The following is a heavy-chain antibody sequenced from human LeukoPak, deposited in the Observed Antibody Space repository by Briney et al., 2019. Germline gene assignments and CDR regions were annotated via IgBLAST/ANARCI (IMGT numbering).Heavy chain of an antibody. CDR3: ARHPHDYGGKGFDP. D-gene: IGHD4-23*01. CDR2: IYYSGST. J-gene: IGHJ5*02. V-gene: IGHV4-61*05. Sequence: SETLSLTCTVSGGSISSSSYYWSWIRQPPGKGLEWIGYIYYSGSTNYNPSLKSRVTISVDTSKNQFSLKLSSVTAADTAVYYCARHPHDYGGKGFDPWGQGTLVTVSS. CDR1: GGSISSSSYY.